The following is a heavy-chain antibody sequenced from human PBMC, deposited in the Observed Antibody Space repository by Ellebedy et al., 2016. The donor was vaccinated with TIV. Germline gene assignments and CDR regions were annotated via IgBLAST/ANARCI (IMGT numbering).Heavy chain of an antibody. CDR2: IYSDGST. CDR3: AKLGVTSYTRDY. CDR1: GGSITSDY. V-gene: IGHV4-4*07. D-gene: IGHD3-9*01. Sequence: SQTLSLTXTVFGGSITSDYWSWLRQPAGKGLEWIGRIYSDGSTNYNPSLKRRVTMSVDTSKNHFSLNLRFVTAADTAVYYCAKLGVTSYTRDYWGQGTLVTVSS. J-gene: IGHJ4*02.